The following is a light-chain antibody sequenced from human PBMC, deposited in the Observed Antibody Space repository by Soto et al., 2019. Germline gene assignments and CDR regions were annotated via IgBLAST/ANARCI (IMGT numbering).Light chain of an antibody. Sequence: QSALTQPASLSGSPGQSITISCTGTSSDIGAYDYVSWFQQHPGKAPKLMISEVNNRPSGVSNRFSGSKSGNTAYLTISGLQVEDEAEYYCATWDRSLTGEVFGGGTKVTVL. CDR1: SSDIGAYDY. J-gene: IGLJ2*01. CDR3: ATWDRSLTGEV. CDR2: EVN. V-gene: IGLV2-14*01.